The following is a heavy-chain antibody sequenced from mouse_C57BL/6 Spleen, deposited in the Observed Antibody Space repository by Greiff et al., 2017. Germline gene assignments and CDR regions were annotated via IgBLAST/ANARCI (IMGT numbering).Heavy chain of an antibody. CDR2: IYPGDGDT. CDR3: ARGFITTVVAPFAY. J-gene: IGHJ3*01. D-gene: IGHD1-1*01. CDR1: GYAFSSYW. V-gene: IGHV1-80*01. Sequence: QVQLQQSGAELVKPGASVKISCKASGYAFSSYWMNWVKQRPGKGLEWIGQIYPGDGDTNYNGKFKGKATLTADKSSSTAYMQLSSLTSEDSAVYFCARGFITTVVAPFAYWGQGTLVTVSA.